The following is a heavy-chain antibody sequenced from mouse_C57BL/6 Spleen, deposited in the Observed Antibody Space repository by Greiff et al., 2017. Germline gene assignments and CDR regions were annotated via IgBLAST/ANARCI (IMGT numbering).Heavy chain of an antibody. J-gene: IGHJ2*01. V-gene: IGHV1-72*01. CDR3: AREDSTGYGDYFDY. D-gene: IGHD3-2*02. CDR2: IDPNSGGT. Sequence: QVQLQQPGAELVKPGASVKLSCKASGYTFTSYWMHWVQQRPGRGLEWIGRIDPNSGGTKYNEKFKSKATLTVDKPSSTAYMQLSSLTSEDSAVYYWAREDSTGYGDYFDYWGQGTTLTVSS. CDR1: GYTFTSYW.